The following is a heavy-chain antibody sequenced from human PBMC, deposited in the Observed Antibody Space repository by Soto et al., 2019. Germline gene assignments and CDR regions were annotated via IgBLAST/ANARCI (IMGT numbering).Heavy chain of an antibody. CDR2: ITTTSTYK. Sequence: GGSLRLSCVASAFTFNNFPLHWVRQAPGKGLQWLASITTTSTYKYYADSVKGRFSISRDNAKNSLYLELTNLRSEDTAVYYCAREKCSSTSCNHGMDVWGLGTTVTVSS. CDR1: AFTFNNFP. CDR3: AREKCSSTSCNHGMDV. D-gene: IGHD2-2*01. J-gene: IGHJ6*02. V-gene: IGHV3-21*01.